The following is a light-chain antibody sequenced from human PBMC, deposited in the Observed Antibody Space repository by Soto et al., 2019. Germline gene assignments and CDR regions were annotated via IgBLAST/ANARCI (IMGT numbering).Light chain of an antibody. Sequence: EIVITHTHGTLSVSPGQRATLSSRPSQSVSSKSAWHQKTPGQPTRLLIYGASTTATGIPASFSGSASGTEFPLTISRLQSEDFAVYYCQQYATPGTFGQGSKVDIK. CDR3: QQYATPGT. J-gene: IGKJ1*01. CDR1: QSVSSK. V-gene: IGKV3-15*01. CDR2: GAS.